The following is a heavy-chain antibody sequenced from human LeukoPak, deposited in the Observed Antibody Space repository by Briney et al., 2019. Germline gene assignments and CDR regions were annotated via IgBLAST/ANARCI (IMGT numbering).Heavy chain of an antibody. J-gene: IGHJ4*02. V-gene: IGHV3-23*01. Sequence: GGSLRLSCTASGFTFSNYAMSWVRQAPGKGLEWVSTISGSDGSTYYADSVKGRFTISRDNSKNTLYLQMNSLRADDTAVYYCAKNRGATAGTFDYWGPGTLVTVSS. D-gene: IGHD2-21*02. CDR3: AKNRGATAGTFDY. CDR1: GFTFSNYA. CDR2: ISGSDGST.